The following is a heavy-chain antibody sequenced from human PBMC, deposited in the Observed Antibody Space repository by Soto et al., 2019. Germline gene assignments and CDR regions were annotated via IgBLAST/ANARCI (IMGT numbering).Heavy chain of an antibody. V-gene: IGHV4-34*01. Sequence: SETLSLTCAVYGGSFSGYYWGWIRQPPGKGLEWIGEINHSGSTNYNPSLKSRVTISVDTSKNQFSLKLSSVTAAGTAVYYRARVWGGAFDIWGQATLVT. CDR2: INHSGST. D-gene: IGHD3-10*01. CDR1: GGSFSGYY. CDR3: ARVWGGAFDI. J-gene: IGHJ3*02.